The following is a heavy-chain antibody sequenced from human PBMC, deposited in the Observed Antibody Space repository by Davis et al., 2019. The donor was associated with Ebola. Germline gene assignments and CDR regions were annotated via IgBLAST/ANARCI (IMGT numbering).Heavy chain of an antibody. CDR1: GFTFSSYA. V-gene: IGHV3-30*04. CDR3: AREAPYGGNSPFDY. Sequence: LSLTCAASGFTFSSYAMHWVRQAPGKGLEWVAVISYDGSNKYYADSVKGRFTISRDNSKNTLYLQMNSLRAEDTAVYYCAREAPYGGNSPFDYWGQGTLVTVSS. J-gene: IGHJ4*02. CDR2: ISYDGSNK. D-gene: IGHD4-23*01.